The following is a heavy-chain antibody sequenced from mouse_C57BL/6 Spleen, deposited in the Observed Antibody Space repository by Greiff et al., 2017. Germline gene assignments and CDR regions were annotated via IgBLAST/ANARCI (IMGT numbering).Heavy chain of an antibody. CDR1: GFTFSSYA. CDR3: TRVDYYGSSPYYYAMDY. V-gene: IGHV5-9-1*02. Sequence: EVQVVESGEGLVKPGGSLKLSCAASGFTFSSYAMSWVRQTPAKRLEWVAYISSGGDYIDYADTVKGRFTISRDNARNTRYLQMSVLKSEDTAMYYCTRVDYYGSSPYYYAMDYWGQGTSVTVSS. CDR2: ISSGGDYI. D-gene: IGHD1-1*01. J-gene: IGHJ4*01.